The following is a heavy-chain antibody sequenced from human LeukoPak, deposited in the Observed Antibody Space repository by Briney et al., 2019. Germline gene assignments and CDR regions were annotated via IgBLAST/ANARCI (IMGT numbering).Heavy chain of an antibody. Sequence: SETLSLTCAAYGGSFSGYYWSWIRQPPGKGLEWIGEINHSGSTNYNPSLKSRVTISVDTSKNQFSLKLSSVTAADTAVYYCASSPLEWLPIPDYWGQGTLVTVSS. CDR2: INHSGST. J-gene: IGHJ4*02. V-gene: IGHV4-34*01. CDR1: GGSFSGYY. D-gene: IGHD3-3*01. CDR3: ASSPLEWLPIPDY.